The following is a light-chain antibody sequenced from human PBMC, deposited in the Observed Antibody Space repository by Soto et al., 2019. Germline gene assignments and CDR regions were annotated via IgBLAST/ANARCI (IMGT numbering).Light chain of an antibody. V-gene: IGLV2-8*01. J-gene: IGLJ1*01. CDR2: DVN. CDR3: SAHGGTNPYV. Sequence: QSVLTQPPSASGSPGQSVAISCTGTASDIGGYTFVSWYQQHPGKAPKLLIYDVNKRPSGVPDRFSGSKSGNTASLTVSGLQAEDDGDYYCSAHGGTNPYVFGTGTKLTVL. CDR1: ASDIGGYTF.